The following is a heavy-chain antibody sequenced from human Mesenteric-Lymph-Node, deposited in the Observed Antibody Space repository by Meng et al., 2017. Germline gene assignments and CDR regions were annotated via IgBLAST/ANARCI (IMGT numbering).Heavy chain of an antibody. D-gene: IGHD1-26*01. J-gene: IGHJ4*02. CDR2: IAHDGSVE. V-gene: IGHV3-30*04. CDR1: GFTFSDHV. CDR3: ARARWELRKFDY. Sequence: GESLKISCAASGFTFSDHVMHWVRQTPGKGLEWVAVIAHDGSVEYYLDSVKGRFTISRDNSKSTLYLQMNSLRAEDTAVYYCARARWELRKFDYWGQGTLVTVSS.